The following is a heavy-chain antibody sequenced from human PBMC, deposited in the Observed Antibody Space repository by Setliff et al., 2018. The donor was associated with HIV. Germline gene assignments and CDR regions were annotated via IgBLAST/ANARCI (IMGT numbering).Heavy chain of an antibody. D-gene: IGHD2-21*01. CDR3: ARDRIPAPNWFDP. J-gene: IGHJ5*02. CDR1: GVSTISSSSSYY. V-gene: IGHV4-39*02. CDR2: ISHSGTT. Sequence: PSETLSLTCIVSGVSTISSSSSYYWGWIRQPPGKGLEWIGYISHSGTTYYNPSLKSRVTISVDTSKNHFSLRLSSVTAADTAVYYCARDRIPAPNWFDPWGQGTLVTVSS.